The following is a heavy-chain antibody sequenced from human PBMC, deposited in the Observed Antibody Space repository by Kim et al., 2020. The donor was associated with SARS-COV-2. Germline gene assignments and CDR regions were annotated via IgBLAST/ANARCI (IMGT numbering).Heavy chain of an antibody. D-gene: IGHD3-22*01. CDR3: TSGPYYYDSAAYYHDY. Sequence: GGSLRLSCTTSGLYFGDYAMSWFRQAPGKGLEWVAFIRSKRYGETTEYAASVKGRFTISRDDSTRIAYLQMNGLKTEDTAVYYCTSGPYYYDSAAYYHDYWGEGTLVTVSS. CDR2: IRSKRYGETT. J-gene: IGHJ4*02. V-gene: IGHV3-49*03. CDR1: GLYFGDYA.